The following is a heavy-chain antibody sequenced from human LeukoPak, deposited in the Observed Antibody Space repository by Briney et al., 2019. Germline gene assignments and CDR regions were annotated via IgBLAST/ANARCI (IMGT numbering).Heavy chain of an antibody. CDR2: IYYSGST. CDR3: ARGLGRYYSSRGSHWFDP. D-gene: IGHD6-13*01. CDR1: GGSISSSSYY. J-gene: IGHJ5*02. Sequence: SETLSLTCTVSGGSISSSSYYWGWIRQPPGKALEWIGSIYYSGSTYYNPSLKSRVTISVDTSKNQFSLKLSSVTAADTAVYYCARGLGRYYSSRGSHWFDPWGQGTLVTVSS. V-gene: IGHV4-39*07.